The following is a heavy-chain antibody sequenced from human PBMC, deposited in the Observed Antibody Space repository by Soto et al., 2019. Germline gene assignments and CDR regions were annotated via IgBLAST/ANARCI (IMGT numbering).Heavy chain of an antibody. CDR2: INPSGGST. D-gene: IGHD3-22*01. Sequence: LKVSCKASGYTFTSYYMHWVRQAPGQGLEWMGIINPSGGSTSYAQKFQGRVTMTRDTSTSTVYMELSSLRSEDTAVYYCARGDYYDSSGYNDWYFDLWGRGTLVTVSS. CDR1: GYTFTSYY. J-gene: IGHJ2*01. V-gene: IGHV1-46*01. CDR3: ARGDYYDSSGYNDWYFDL.